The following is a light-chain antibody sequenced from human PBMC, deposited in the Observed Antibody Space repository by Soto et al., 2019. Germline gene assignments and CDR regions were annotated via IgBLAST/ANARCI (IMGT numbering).Light chain of an antibody. Sequence: SVLTQPPSVSGAPGQRVTMSCAGSSSNIGAGYDVHWYQQLPGTAPKLLIYGNSNRPSGVPDRFSGSKSGTSASLAITGLEAEDEADYYCQPYDSRLSGYVFGAGTKVTVL. V-gene: IGLV1-40*01. CDR2: GNS. CDR1: SSNIGAGYD. CDR3: QPYDSRLSGYV. J-gene: IGLJ1*01.